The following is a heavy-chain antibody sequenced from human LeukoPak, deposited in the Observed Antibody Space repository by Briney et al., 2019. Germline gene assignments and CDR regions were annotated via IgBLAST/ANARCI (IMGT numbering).Heavy chain of an antibody. V-gene: IGHV1-2*04. D-gene: IGHD3-9*01. Sequence: WASVKVSCKASGYTFTGYYMHWVRQAPGQGLEWMGWINPNSGGTNYAQKFQGWVTMTGDTSISTAYMELSRLRSDDTAVYYCARGDDILTGYLYYFDYWGQGTLVTVSP. CDR2: INPNSGGT. J-gene: IGHJ4*02. CDR1: GYTFTGYY. CDR3: ARGDDILTGYLYYFDY.